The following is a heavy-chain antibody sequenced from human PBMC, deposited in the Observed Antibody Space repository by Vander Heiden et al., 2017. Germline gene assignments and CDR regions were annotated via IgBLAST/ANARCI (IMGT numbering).Heavy chain of an antibody. Sequence: EVQLVESGGGLVQPGGSLRLSCAASGFPFSRYWMHWVRQAPGKGLVWVSHINSDGSSTNYADSVKGRFTISRDNAKNTLYLQMNSLRAEDTAVYYCARIWRGYSYEWDYWGQGTLVTVSS. D-gene: IGHD5-18*01. CDR2: INSDGSST. J-gene: IGHJ4*02. CDR1: GFPFSRYW. CDR3: ARIWRGYSYEWDY. V-gene: IGHV3-74*01.